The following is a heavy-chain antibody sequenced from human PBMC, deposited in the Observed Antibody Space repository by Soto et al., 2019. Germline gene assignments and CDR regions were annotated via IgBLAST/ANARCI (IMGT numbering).Heavy chain of an antibody. V-gene: IGHV1-18*01. D-gene: IGHD3-22*01. CDR2: ISAYNGNT. CDR1: GYTFTGYG. CDR3: GREMNYYDTSGDSSFDY. J-gene: IGHJ4*02. Sequence: ASVKVSCKASGYTFTGYGISWVRQAPGQGLEWMGWISAYNGNTNYAQKLQGRGTMTTDTSTSTAYMELRSLRSDDTAVYYCGREMNYYDTSGDSSFDYWGQGTLVTVSS.